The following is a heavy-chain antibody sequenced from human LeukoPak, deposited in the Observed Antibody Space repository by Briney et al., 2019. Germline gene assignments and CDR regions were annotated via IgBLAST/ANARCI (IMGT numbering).Heavy chain of an antibody. J-gene: IGHJ6*03. CDR3: ARGLGASSWYNYYYYMDV. D-gene: IGHD6-13*01. Sequence: SETLSLTCAVYGGPFSGYYWSWIRQPPGKGLEWIGEINHSGSTNYNPSLKSRVTISVDTSKNQFSLKLSSVTAADTAVYYCARGLGASSWYNYYYYMDVWGKGTTVTVSS. CDR1: GGPFSGYY. CDR2: INHSGST. V-gene: IGHV4-34*01.